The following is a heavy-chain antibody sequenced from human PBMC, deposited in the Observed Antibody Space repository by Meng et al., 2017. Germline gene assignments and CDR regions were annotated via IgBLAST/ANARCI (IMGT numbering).Heavy chain of an antibody. J-gene: IGHJ1*01. CDR1: GYSISSGYY. CDR3: AAGYSSSWRAEYFQH. V-gene: IGHV4-38-2*01. CDR2: IYHSGST. Sequence: SETLSLTCAVSGYSISSGYYWGWIRQPPGKGLEWIGSIYHSGSTYYNPSLKSRVTISVDTSKNQFSLKLSSVTAADTAVYYCAAGYSSSWRAEYFQHWGQGNRV. D-gene: IGHD6-13*01.